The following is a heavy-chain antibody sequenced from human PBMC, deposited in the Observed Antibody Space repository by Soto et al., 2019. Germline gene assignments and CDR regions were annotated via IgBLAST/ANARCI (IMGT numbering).Heavy chain of an antibody. V-gene: IGHV1-3*01. CDR1: GYTFTSYA. CDR2: INAGNGNT. Sequence: ASVKVSCKASGYTFTSYAMHWVRQAPGQRLEWMGWINAGNGNTKYSQKFQGRVTITRDTSASTAYMELSSLRSEDTAVYYCARSSGWYVWFDPWGQETLVTVS. J-gene: IGHJ5*02. D-gene: IGHD6-13*01. CDR3: ARSSGWYVWFDP.